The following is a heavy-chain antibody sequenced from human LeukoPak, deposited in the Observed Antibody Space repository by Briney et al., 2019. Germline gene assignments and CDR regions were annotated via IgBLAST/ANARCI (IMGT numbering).Heavy chain of an antibody. Sequence: PSETLSLTCAVYGGSFSGYYWSWIRQPPGKGLEWIGEINHSGSTNYNPSLKSRVTISVDTSKNQFSLKLSSVTAADTAVYYCARGPLGSSGSGDAFDIWGQGTMVTVSS. J-gene: IGHJ3*02. D-gene: IGHD3-22*01. V-gene: IGHV4-34*01. CDR1: GGSFSGYY. CDR3: ARGPLGSSGSGDAFDI. CDR2: INHSGST.